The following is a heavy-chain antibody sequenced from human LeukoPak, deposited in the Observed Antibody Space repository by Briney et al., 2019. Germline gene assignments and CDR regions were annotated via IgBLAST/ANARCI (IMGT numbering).Heavy chain of an antibody. D-gene: IGHD2-2*01. CDR2: ISGSGVGT. V-gene: IGHV3-23*01. J-gene: IGHJ4*02. CDR3: AKGLSTSYYSDFDY. CDR1: GFTFTNYA. Sequence: GGSLRLSCAASGFTFTNYAMSWVRQAPGKGLEWVSGISGSGVGTYYAASVKGRFTISRDNSKNTLYLQMNSLRAEDTAVYYCAKGLSTSYYSDFDYWGQGTVVTVSS.